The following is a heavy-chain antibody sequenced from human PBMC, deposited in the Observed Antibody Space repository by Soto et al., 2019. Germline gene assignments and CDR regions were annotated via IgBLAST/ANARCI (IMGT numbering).Heavy chain of an antibody. V-gene: IGHV4-59*08. D-gene: IGHD2-15*01. Sequence: PSETLSLTCTVSGGSISSYYWSRIRQPPGKGLEWIGYIYYSGSTNYNPSLKSRVTISVDTSKNQFSLKLSSVTAADTAVYYCARLVRYCSGGSCYFTRDAFDIWGQGTMVTVS. CDR2: IYYSGST. CDR3: ARLVRYCSGGSCYFTRDAFDI. CDR1: GGSISSYY. J-gene: IGHJ3*02.